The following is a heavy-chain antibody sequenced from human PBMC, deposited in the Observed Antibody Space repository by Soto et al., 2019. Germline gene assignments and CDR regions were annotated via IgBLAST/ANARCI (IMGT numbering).Heavy chain of an antibody. J-gene: IGHJ5*02. CDR3: ARDSGRTVTTFNWLDP. D-gene: IGHD4-17*01. Sequence: WTWIRQHPGTGLEWIGYTSYSGSTFYSASLKSRVTIAVDTSKNHFSLNLSSVTAADTAIYYCARDSGRTVTTFNWLDPWGQGILVTVSS. CDR2: TSYSGST. V-gene: IGHV4-31*02.